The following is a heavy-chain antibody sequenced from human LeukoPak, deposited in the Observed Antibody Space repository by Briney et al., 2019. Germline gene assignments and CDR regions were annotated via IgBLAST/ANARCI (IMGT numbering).Heavy chain of an antibody. CDR2: IYYSGST. CDR1: GGSISSYY. V-gene: IGHV4-59*08. J-gene: IGHJ3*02. Sequence: SETLSLTCTVSGGSISSYYWSWIRQPPGKGLEWIGYIYYSGSTNYNPSLKSRVTITVDTSKNQFSLKLSSVTAADTAVYYCARGYYYGSGSYAFDIWGQGTMVTVSS. D-gene: IGHD3-10*01. CDR3: ARGYYYGSGSYAFDI.